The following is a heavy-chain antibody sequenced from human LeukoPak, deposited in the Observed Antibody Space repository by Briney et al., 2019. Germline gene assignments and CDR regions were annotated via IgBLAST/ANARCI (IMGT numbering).Heavy chain of an antibody. CDR2: ISWNGGST. V-gene: IGHV3-20*04. CDR1: GFTFDDYG. D-gene: IGHD3-16*02. J-gene: IGHJ4*02. CDR3: ARDGNYDYVWGSYRPFDY. Sequence: GGSLRLSCAASGFTFDDYGMSWVRQGPGKGLEWVSGISWNGGSTGYADSVKGRLTISRDNAKNSLYLQMNSLRAEDTAVYYCARDGNYDYVWGSYRPFDYWGQGTLVTVSS.